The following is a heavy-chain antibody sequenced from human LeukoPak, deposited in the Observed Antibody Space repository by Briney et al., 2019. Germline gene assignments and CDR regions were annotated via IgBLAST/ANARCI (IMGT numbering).Heavy chain of an antibody. CDR1: GGSISSSSYY. V-gene: IGHV4-39*01. Sequence: PSETLSLTCTVSGGSISSSSYYWGWIRQPPGKGLEWIGSIYYSGSTYYNPSLKSRVTISVDTSKNQFSLKLSSVTAADTAVYYCARQSDYGHYYYYMDVWGKGTTVTISS. CDR2: IYYSGST. D-gene: IGHD4-17*01. J-gene: IGHJ6*03. CDR3: ARQSDYGHYYYYMDV.